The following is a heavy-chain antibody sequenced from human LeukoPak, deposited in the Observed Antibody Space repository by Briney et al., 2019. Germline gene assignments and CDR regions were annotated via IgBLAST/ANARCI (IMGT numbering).Heavy chain of an antibody. J-gene: IGHJ5*02. CDR2: ISDYNGNT. V-gene: IGHV1-18*01. Sequence: ASVKVSCKASGYTFTSYGISWVRQAPGQGLEWMGWISDYNGNTNYAQKLQGRVTMTTDTSASTAYLELRSLRSDDTAVYYCARDLYRDSLPVSWFDPWGQGTLVTVSS. CDR3: ARDLYRDSLPVSWFDP. D-gene: IGHD4-11*01. CDR1: GYTFTSYG.